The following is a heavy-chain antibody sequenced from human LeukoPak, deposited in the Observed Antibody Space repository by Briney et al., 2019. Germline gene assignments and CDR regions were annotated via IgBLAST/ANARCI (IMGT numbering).Heavy chain of an antibody. CDR1: GFTFSSYA. CDR3: AKGAYPTGAMGLYYFDY. D-gene: IGHD5-18*01. V-gene: IGHV3-30*18. J-gene: IGHJ4*02. CDR2: ISNDETNK. Sequence: GGSLRLSCAASGFTFSSYAMHWVRQAPGKGLEWVAVISNDETNKFYTDSVKGRFTVSRDKSKSTLYLQMNSLRAEETAVTFCAKGAYPTGAMGLYYFDYWGQGTLVTVSS.